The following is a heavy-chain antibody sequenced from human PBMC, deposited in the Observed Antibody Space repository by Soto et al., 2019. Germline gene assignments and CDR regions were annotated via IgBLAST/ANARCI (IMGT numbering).Heavy chain of an antibody. CDR3: ARDLTREDWFDP. D-gene: IGHD2-2*01. J-gene: IGHJ5*02. V-gene: IGHV4-59*01. CDR2: MYYSGST. Sequence: SETLSLTCTVSGVSISSYYWSWIRQSPGKGLEWIASMYYSGSTKYNPSLKSRVTMSADTSKNQFSLRLSSVVVADTAVYYCARDLTREDWFDPWGQGTLVTVSS. CDR1: GVSISSYY.